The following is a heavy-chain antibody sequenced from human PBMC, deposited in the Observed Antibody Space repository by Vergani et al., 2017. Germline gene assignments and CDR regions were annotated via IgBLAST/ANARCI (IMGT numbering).Heavy chain of an antibody. J-gene: IGHJ4*02. CDR1: GFTFSSYS. D-gene: IGHD2-2*01. V-gene: IGHV3-48*01. Sequence: EVQLVESGGGLVQPGGSLRLSCAASGFTFSSYSMNWVRQAPGKGLEWVSYISSSSNTIYYADSVKGRFTISRDNAKISLYLQMNSLRAEDTAVYYCARDGTYCSGTSXYDYWGQGTLVTVSS. CDR3: ARDGTYCSGTSXYDY. CDR2: ISSSSNTI.